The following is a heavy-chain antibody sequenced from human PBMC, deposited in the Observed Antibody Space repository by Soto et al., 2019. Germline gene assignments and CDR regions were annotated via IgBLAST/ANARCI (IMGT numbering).Heavy chain of an antibody. CDR1: GFTFSSYG. CDR2: ISYDGSNK. V-gene: IGHV3-30*18. CDR3: AKDHLRGLNRILGYYFDY. D-gene: IGHD3-16*01. Sequence: GGSLRLSCAASGFTFSSYGMHGVRQAPGKGLEWVAVISYDGSNKYYADSVKGRFAISRDNSKNTLYLQMNSLRAEDTAMYYCAKDHLRGLNRILGYYFDYWGQGTLVTVSS. J-gene: IGHJ4*02.